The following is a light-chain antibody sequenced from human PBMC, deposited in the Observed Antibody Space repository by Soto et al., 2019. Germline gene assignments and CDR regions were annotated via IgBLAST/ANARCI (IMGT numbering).Light chain of an antibody. V-gene: IGKV3-15*01. CDR2: GAS. CDR3: QQYIDWPRYT. CDR1: QSVHSN. J-gene: IGKJ2*01. Sequence: EIVMTQSPNTVSVSPGDRATLSCRASQSVHSNLAWYQQKPGQAPRLLISGASTRAPGIPARFSGSGSGTNFTLSISGLQSEDFAVYYCQQYIDWPRYTFGRGTKLEIK.